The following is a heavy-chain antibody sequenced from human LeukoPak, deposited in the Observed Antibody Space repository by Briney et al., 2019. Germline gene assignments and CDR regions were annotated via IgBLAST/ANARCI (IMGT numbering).Heavy chain of an antibody. CDR3: SWGGPAVADLGFDY. CDR1: GGSFSGYY. Sequence: SGTLSLTCAVYGGSFSGYYWSWIRQPPGKGLEWIGEINHSGSTNYNPSLMSRVAISVDTSKNQFSLMLSSVTAADTAVYSCSWGGPAVADLGFDYWGQGTLVTVSS. D-gene: IGHD6-19*01. J-gene: IGHJ4*02. V-gene: IGHV4-34*01. CDR2: INHSGST.